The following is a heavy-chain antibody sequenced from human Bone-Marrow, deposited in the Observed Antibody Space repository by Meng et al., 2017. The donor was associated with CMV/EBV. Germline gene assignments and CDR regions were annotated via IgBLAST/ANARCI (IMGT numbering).Heavy chain of an antibody. J-gene: IGHJ4*02. CDR2: IYYSGST. Sequence: SETLSLTCTVSGGSISSSSYYWGWIRQPPGKGLEWIGSIYYSGSTYYNPSLKSRVTISVDTSKNQFSLKLSSVTAADTAVYYCARLHYDFWSGYGYYCDYWGQGNLVNVAS. CDR3: ARLHYDFWSGYGYYCDY. CDR1: GGSISSSSYY. D-gene: IGHD3-3*01. V-gene: IGHV4-39*01.